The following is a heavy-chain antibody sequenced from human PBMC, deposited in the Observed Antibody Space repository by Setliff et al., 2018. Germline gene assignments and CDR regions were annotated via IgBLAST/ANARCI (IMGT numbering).Heavy chain of an antibody. CDR1: GFTFSSFD. CDR2: IRSNSPTL. CDR3: AKDLGDDGHYYYYMDV. V-gene: IGHV3-48*01. Sequence: GSLRLSCAASGFTFSSFDLSWVRQTPGKGLEWISTIRSNSPTLYYADSVQGRFTISRDNARNSLYLQMNGLRAEDTAVYYCAKDLGDDGHYYYYMDVWGKGTTVTV. D-gene: IGHD4-17*01. J-gene: IGHJ6*03.